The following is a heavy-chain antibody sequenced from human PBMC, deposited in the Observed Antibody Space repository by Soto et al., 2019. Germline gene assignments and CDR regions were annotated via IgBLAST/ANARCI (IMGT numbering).Heavy chain of an antibody. CDR1: GFTFSDYA. CDR3: AKDHGMDV. J-gene: IGHJ6*02. CDR2: ISGSGGST. Sequence: GALRLSCVASGFTFSDYAMAWVRQSPGKGLEWVSSISGSGGSTYYADSVKGRFTISRENSKNTVFLQMNSLRAEDTAVYYCAKDHGMDVWGQGATVTVSS. V-gene: IGHV3-23*01.